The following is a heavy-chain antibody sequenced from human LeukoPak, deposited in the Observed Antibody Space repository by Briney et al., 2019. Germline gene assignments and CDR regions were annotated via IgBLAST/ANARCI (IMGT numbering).Heavy chain of an antibody. CDR1: GFTFSSYA. J-gene: IGHJ4*02. D-gene: IGHD6-19*01. CDR2: IYSGGST. CDR3: ARVDSSGWPYFDY. V-gene: IGHV3-66*01. Sequence: GGSLRLSCVASGFTFSSYAMNWVRQAPGKGLEWVSVIYSGGSTYYADSVKGRFTISRDNSKNTLYLQMNSLRAEDTAVYYCARVDSSGWPYFDYWGQGTLVTVSS.